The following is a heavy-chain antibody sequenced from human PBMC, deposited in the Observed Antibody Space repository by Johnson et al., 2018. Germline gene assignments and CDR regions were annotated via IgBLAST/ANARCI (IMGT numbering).Heavy chain of an antibody. J-gene: IGHJ3*01. V-gene: IGHV3-21*01. D-gene: IGHD6-19*01. Sequence: VQLVESGGGLVKPVGSLRLSCAASGFTFSTYDMNWVRQAPGKGLEWVSSITSTSTYIYYADSLKGRFTISRDNAKNSLYLQMNSLRAEDTAVYLCASAPRPGYSSGWGAFDVWGQGTMVTVSS. CDR3: ASAPRPGYSSGWGAFDV. CDR2: ITSTSTYI. CDR1: GFTFSTYD.